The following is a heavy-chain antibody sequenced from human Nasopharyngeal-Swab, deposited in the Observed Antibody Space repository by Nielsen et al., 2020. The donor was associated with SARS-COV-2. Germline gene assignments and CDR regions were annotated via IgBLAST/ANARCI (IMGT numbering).Heavy chain of an antibody. Sequence: PGKGLVWVSRINSDGSSTTYADSVKGRFTISRDNAKNTLYLQMNSLRAEDTAVYYCARARDGYNLAYWGQGTLVTVSS. V-gene: IGHV3-74*01. J-gene: IGHJ4*02. CDR3: ARARDGYNLAY. D-gene: IGHD5-24*01. CDR2: INSDGSST.